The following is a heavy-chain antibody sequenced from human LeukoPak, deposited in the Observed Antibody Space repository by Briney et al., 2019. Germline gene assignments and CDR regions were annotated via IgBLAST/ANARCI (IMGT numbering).Heavy chain of an antibody. CDR3: ARVRDGYNDALDI. D-gene: IGHD5-24*01. J-gene: IGHJ3*02. CDR1: GYTFTNYY. Sequence: GASVKVSCKASGYTFTNYYMHWVRQAPGQGLEWMGVFNPSGGSTSYAQKFKGRVTMTRDTSTSTVYMELSSMRSEDAAVYYCARVRDGYNDALDIWGQGTMVTVSS. V-gene: IGHV1-46*01. CDR2: FNPSGGST.